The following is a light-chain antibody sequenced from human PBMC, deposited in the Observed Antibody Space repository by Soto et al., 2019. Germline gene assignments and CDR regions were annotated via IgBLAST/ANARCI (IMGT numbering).Light chain of an antibody. J-gene: IGKJ5*01. CDR3: QQYDDLPIT. V-gene: IGKV1-33*01. CDR2: GVS. Sequence: DIQITQSPASLSSSVAERVTITFRASQRVGTYLNWYRQKPGKAPNLLIYGVSSLHSGVPSRFSGGGSGTDFTFTITSLQPEDVAIYYCQQYDDLPITFGQGTRLEIK. CDR1: QRVGTY.